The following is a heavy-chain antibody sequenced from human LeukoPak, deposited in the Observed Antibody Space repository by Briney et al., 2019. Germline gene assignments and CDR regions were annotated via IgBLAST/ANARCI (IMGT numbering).Heavy chain of an antibody. Sequence: GGSLRLSCAASGFTFSVYWMTWVRQAPGKGLEWVATIDQYGGQKNYVESVKGRFTISRDNAENSLFPQMNSLRADDTAVYYCATEVWFRADSWGQGTLVTVSS. V-gene: IGHV3-7*05. J-gene: IGHJ4*02. CDR1: GFTFSVYW. CDR3: ATEVWFRADS. D-gene: IGHD3-10*01. CDR2: IDQYGGQK.